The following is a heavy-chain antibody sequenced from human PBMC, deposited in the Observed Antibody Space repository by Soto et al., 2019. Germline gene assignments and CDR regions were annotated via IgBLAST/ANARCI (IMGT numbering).Heavy chain of an antibody. CDR1: GFTFSSYV. Sequence: GRSRRLSCAASGFTFSSYVMHWGRQAPGKGLEWVAVISYDGSNKYYADPVKGRFTISRDNSKNTLYLQMNSLRAEDTAVYYCAKDPGLSYYFDYWGQGTLVTVSS. CDR3: AKDPGLSYYFDY. J-gene: IGHJ4*02. CDR2: ISYDGSNK. V-gene: IGHV3-30*18.